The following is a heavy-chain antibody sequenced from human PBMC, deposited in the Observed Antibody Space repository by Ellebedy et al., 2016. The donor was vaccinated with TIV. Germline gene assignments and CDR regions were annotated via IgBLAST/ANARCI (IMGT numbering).Heavy chain of an antibody. V-gene: IGHV4-59*13. D-gene: IGHD1-26*01. J-gene: IGHJ4*02. CDR3: ATSTSSACWESADS. Sequence: SETLSLXCTVSGGSTRIYHWTCIRQSPGKGLEWIGHPSYSGDTSYNPSLNGRVTISLDSSKNQFSLRLSSVTTADTAMYFCATSTSSACWESADSWGQGTLVTVSS. CDR2: PSYSGDT. CDR1: GGSTRIYH.